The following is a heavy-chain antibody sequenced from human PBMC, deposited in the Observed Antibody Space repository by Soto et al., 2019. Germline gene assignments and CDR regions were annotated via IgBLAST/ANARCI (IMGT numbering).Heavy chain of an antibody. CDR1: GFTFSSYG. J-gene: IGHJ4*02. V-gene: IGHV3-30*18. CDR3: AKGSSSQTYFDY. D-gene: IGHD6-13*01. Sequence: QVQLVESGVGVVQPGRSLRLSCAASGFTFSSYGMHWVRQAPGKGLEGVAVISYDGSNKYYADSVKGRFTISRDNSKNTLYLQMNSLRAEDTAVYYCAKGSSSQTYFDYWGQGTLVTVSS. CDR2: ISYDGSNK.